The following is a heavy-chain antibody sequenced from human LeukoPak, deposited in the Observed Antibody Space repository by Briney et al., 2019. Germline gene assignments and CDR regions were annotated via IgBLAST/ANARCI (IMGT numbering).Heavy chain of an antibody. V-gene: IGHV3-11*04. CDR2: INGPSNNI. J-gene: IGHJ4*02. Sequence: GGSLRLSCAASGFTFSHYYMSWIRQAPGKGLEWVAFINGPSNNIRYADSVEGRFTISRDNVKNSLYLQMDSLRIEDTAVYYCATSRVFDYWGQGALVTVSS. CDR1: GFTFSHYY. CDR3: ATSRVFDY.